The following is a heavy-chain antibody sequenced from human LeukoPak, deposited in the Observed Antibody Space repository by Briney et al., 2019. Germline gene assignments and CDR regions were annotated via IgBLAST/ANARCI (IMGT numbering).Heavy chain of an antibody. V-gene: IGHV4-31*03. D-gene: IGHD6-6*01. CDR2: IYYSGTT. J-gene: IGHJ4*02. CDR1: GGSISSGGYY. Sequence: SETLSLTCTVSGGSISSGGYYWSWIRQYPGKGLEWIGYIYYSGTTYYNPSLKSRVTISADTSKNQFSLELSSVTAADTAVYYCARKSSSPRFDYWGQGTQVTVSS. CDR3: ARKSSSPRFDY.